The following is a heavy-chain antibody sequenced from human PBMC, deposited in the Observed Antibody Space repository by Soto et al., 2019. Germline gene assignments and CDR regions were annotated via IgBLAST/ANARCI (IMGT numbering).Heavy chain of an antibody. J-gene: IGHJ4*02. CDR1: GGSISSGDYY. Sequence: SEAVSLTCIVSGGSISSGDYYWSWIRQPPGKGLEWIGYIYYSGSTYYNPSLKSRVTISVDTSKNQFSLKLSSVTAADTAVYYCARFHRGGYYFDYWGQGTLFTV. CDR2: IYYSGST. V-gene: IGHV4-30-4*01. CDR3: ARFHRGGYYFDY. D-gene: IGHD3-16*01.